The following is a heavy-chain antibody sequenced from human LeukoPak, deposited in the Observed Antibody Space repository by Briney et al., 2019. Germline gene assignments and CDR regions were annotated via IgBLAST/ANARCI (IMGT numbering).Heavy chain of an antibody. J-gene: IGHJ6*03. Sequence: WGSLRLSSAASGFTFRSYAMHWVRQAPGKGLEWVAVLSDVGRNKYYADSVQGRFTISRDNSKNTLYLQMNSLRAEDTAVYYCAEERGTDYCYCYYRDVWGKGTTVSV. CDR3: AEERGTDYCYCYYRDV. CDR1: GFTFRSYA. V-gene: IGHV3-30*01. D-gene: IGHD1-14*01. CDR2: LSDVGRNK.